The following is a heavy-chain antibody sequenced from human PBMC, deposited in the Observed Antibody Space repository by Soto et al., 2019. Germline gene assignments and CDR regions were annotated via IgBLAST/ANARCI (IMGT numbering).Heavy chain of an antibody. CDR3: ARYYFDYSGYSNWFDP. Sequence: QVQLQESGPGLVKPSQTLSLTCTVSGGSISSGVYYWSWIRQHSEKGLEWIGYMHYSGIAYYNLSLTSRVTISVDTSKNQFSLKLSSVTAADTAVYYCARYYFDYSGYSNWFDPWGRGTLVTVSS. D-gene: IGHD5-12*01. CDR1: GGSISSGVYY. CDR2: MHYSGIA. V-gene: IGHV4-31*03. J-gene: IGHJ5*02.